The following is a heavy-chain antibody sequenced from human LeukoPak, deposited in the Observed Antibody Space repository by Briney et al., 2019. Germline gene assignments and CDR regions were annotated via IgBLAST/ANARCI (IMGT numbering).Heavy chain of an antibody. CDR2: ISWNSGSI. V-gene: IGHV3-9*02. J-gene: IGHJ3*02. CDR3: ARKVKDAFDI. CDR1: VLTSDDYP. Sequence: SLRLSCAASVLTSDDYPMHWVRPAPWRGLEWVSGISWNSGSIGYADSVKGRFTISRDNAKNSVYLQMHSLRAEDTSLYYCARKVKDAFDIWGEGTMVTVS. D-gene: IGHD4-23*01.